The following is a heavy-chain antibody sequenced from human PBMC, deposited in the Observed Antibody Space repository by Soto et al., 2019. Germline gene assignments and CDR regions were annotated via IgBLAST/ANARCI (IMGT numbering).Heavy chain of an antibody. V-gene: IGHV1-3*01. CDR1: GYTFTSYA. Sequence: GASVKVSCKASGYTFTSYAMHWVRQAPGQRLEWMGWINAGNGNTKYSQKFQGRVTITRDTSASTAYMELSSLRSEDTAVYYCARDDVVGATYRAFDIWGQGTMVTVSS. CDR2: INAGNGNT. J-gene: IGHJ3*02. CDR3: ARDDVVGATYRAFDI. D-gene: IGHD1-26*01.